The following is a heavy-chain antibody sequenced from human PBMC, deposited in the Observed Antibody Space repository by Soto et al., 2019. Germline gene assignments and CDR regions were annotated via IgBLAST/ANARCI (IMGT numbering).Heavy chain of an antibody. J-gene: IGHJ4*02. CDR2: ISAHNGNT. Sequence: QVHLVQSGAEVKKPGASVKVSCKASGYTFTSYGITWVRQAPGQGLEWMGWISAHNGNTDYAQKVQGRVTVTRDTSTSTAYMELRKLRSEDTAVYYCARGRYGDYWGQGALVTVSS. V-gene: IGHV1-18*01. CDR1: GYTFTSYG. CDR3: ARGRYGDY. D-gene: IGHD1-1*01.